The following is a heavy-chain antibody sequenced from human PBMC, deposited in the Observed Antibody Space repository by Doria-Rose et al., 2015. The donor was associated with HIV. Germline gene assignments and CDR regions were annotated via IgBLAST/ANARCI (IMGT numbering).Heavy chain of an antibody. CDR2: IFSDDER. CDR3: ARIKSSRWYHKYYFDF. Sequence: QITLKESGPVLVKPTETLTLTCTVSGASLSSPGMGVSWIRQPPGKALEWLANIFSDDERSYKTSLMSRLTISSVTSKSQLVLTMTDMDPVDTATYYCARIKSSRWYHKYYFDFWGQGTLVIVSA. D-gene: IGHD6-13*01. CDR1: GASLSSPGMG. V-gene: IGHV2-26*01. J-gene: IGHJ4*02.